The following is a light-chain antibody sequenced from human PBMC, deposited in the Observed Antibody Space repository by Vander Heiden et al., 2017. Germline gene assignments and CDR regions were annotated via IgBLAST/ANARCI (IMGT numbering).Light chain of an antibody. CDR3: VLSMGVGSVI. CDR2: NTD. CDR1: SGSVSTAHQ. V-gene: IGLV8-61*01. Sequence: QTVVTQDPSFSVSPGGTATLTCGLNSGSVSTAHQPSWYQQTPGQAPHMIIYNTDTRSYGVPDRFSGSIVEHKAALTIAGAQADDESEYYCVLSMGVGSVIFGGGTKLTVL. J-gene: IGLJ2*01.